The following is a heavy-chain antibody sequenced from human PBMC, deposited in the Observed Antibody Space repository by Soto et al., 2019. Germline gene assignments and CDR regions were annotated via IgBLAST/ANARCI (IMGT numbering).Heavy chain of an antibody. CDR2: IHHSGST. CDR3: ARCRYSGSYFFDN. J-gene: IGHJ4*02. V-gene: IGHV4-30-4*01. CDR1: GGSISSGDYY. Sequence: SETLSLTCTVSGGSISSGDYYWSWIRQPPGKGLEWFAYIHHSGSTYYNPSFKSRLTISVDTSKNQFSLKLSSVTASDTAVYYCARCRYSGSYFFDNWGQGILVTISS. D-gene: IGHD1-26*01.